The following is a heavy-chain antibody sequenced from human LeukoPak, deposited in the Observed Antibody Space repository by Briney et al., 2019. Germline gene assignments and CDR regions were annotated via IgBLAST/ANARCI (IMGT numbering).Heavy chain of an antibody. J-gene: IGHJ4*02. CDR3: AAVGRAGHPGY. Sequence: GGSMRLSCEASGFRFSYYEMSWVRQAPGKGLEWLSYISSGGSGIHYAGSVNGRFTISRDNAKNSLYLQMNSLRVEDTAVYYCAAVGRAGHPGYWGQGTLVTVSS. D-gene: IGHD2-2*01. CDR1: GFRFSYYE. CDR2: ISSGGSGI. V-gene: IGHV3-48*03.